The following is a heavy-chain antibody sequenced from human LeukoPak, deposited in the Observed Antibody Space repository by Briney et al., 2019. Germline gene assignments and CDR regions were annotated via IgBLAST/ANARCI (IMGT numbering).Heavy chain of an antibody. Sequence: GGSLRLSCAAPGVTFSSDWMSWVRQPPGKGLEWVANIKQNGSEKYYVYSVKGGFTISRDNAKHSLYLQMSSLRAADTAVYCCARERMGVRGRFDTWGHGTLVTVSS. J-gene: IGHJ5*01. CDR1: GVTFSSDW. CDR3: ARERMGVRGRFDT. CDR2: IKQNGSEK. V-gene: IGHV3-7*01. D-gene: IGHD3-10*01.